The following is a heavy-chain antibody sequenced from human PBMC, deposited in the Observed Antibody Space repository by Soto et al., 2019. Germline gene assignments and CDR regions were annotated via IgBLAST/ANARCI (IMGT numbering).Heavy chain of an antibody. CDR2: INDSGDI. CDR1: GGSFSGYQ. J-gene: IGHJ6*03. V-gene: IGHV4-34*01. CDR3: ARGLILWFRQSSRRGGYYYYMDV. D-gene: IGHD3-10*01. Sequence: QVQLQQWGAGLLKPSETLSLTCAVYGGSFSGYQWSWIRQTPGQGLEWIGGINDSGDINYNPSLKSRVTILVDSPKKQISLRLSSVTAADTAVYYCARGLILWFRQSSRRGGYYYYMDVWGKGITVTVSS.